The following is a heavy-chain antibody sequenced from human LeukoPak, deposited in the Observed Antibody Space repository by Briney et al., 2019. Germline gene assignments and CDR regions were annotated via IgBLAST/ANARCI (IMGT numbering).Heavy chain of an antibody. J-gene: IGHJ5*02. Sequence: ASVKVSCKASGGTFSSYAISWVRQAPGQGLEWMGRIIPILGIANYAQKFQGRVTITADKSTSTAYMELSSLRSEDTAVYYCARDRPSYDILTGYPPGWFDPWGQGTLVTVSS. CDR1: GGTFSSYA. D-gene: IGHD3-9*01. CDR3: ARDRPSYDILTGYPPGWFDP. CDR2: IIPILGIA. V-gene: IGHV1-69*04.